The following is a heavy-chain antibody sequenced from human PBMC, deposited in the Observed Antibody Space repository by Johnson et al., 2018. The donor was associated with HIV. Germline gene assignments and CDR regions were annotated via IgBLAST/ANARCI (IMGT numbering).Heavy chain of an antibody. V-gene: IGHV3-30*04. J-gene: IGHJ3*02. Sequence: QVQLVESGGGVVQPGRSLRLSCAASGFPISRFAVHWIRQAPGKGLEWVGVTSYDGRKTHSADSVKGRFTISRDNTTNPVYVQMNSLRPEDTAVYYCVKDWYDGSGSPDFVHGIRDDDAFDIRGQGTMVTVSS. CDR1: GFPISRFA. D-gene: IGHD3-10*01. CDR2: TSYDGRKT. CDR3: VKDWYDGSGSPDFVHGIRDDDAFDI.